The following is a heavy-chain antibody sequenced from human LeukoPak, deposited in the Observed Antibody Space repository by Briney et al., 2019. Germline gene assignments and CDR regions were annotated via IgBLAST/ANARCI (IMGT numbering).Heavy chain of an antibody. Sequence: GGSLRLSCAASGFTFSSYSMNWVRQAPGKGLEWVSSITSTSSYTFYADSVKGRFTISRDNAKNSLYLHLNSLRDEDTAIYYCARDPYNGDYGDFYYYYMDVLGKGTTVTISS. J-gene: IGHJ6*03. CDR1: GFTFSSYS. CDR2: ITSTSSYT. D-gene: IGHD3-16*01. CDR3: ARDPYNGDYGDFYYYYMDV. V-gene: IGHV3-21*01.